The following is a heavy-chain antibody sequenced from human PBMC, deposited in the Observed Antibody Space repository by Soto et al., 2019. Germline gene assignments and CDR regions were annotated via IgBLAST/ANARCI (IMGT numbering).Heavy chain of an antibody. J-gene: IGHJ4*02. D-gene: IGHD3-16*01. CDR3: ARVGDYVWQTYKSDF. CDR1: GFTFSSYG. Sequence: GGSLRLSCAAXGFTFSSYGXHWVXXXXXKGLVWVSRINSDGSSTSYADSVKGRFTISRDNAKNSLYLQMNSLRAEDTAVYYCARVGDYVWQTYKSDFWGQGTLVTVS. CDR2: INSDGSST. V-gene: IGHV3-74*01.